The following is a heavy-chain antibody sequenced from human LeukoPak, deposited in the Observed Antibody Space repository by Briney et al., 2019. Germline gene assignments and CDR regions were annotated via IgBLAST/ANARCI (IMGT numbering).Heavy chain of an antibody. Sequence: GGSLRLSCAASGFTVSSNYMSWVRQAPGKGLESVAVISYDGSNKYYADSVKGRFTISRDNSKNTLYLQMNSLRAEDTAIYYCAQPQWELRGLTDHWGQGTPVTVSS. J-gene: IGHJ4*02. V-gene: IGHV3-30*18. CDR3: AQPQWELRGLTDH. CDR1: GFTVSSNY. D-gene: IGHD1-26*01. CDR2: ISYDGSNK.